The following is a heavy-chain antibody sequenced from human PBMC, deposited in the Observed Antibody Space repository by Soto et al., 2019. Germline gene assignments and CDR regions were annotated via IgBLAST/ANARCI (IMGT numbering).Heavy chain of an antibody. Sequence: QVQLQESGPGLVKPSETLSLTCSVSGGYISGNFWSWIRQSPGKGLDFIGSIRYSGTTNYSPSFQRRVKMTVDTSNDQFSLGLNFTTAAGTAGYYCAQVAASSGTTFGQWCQGTLVTGFS. V-gene: IGHV4-59*01. J-gene: IGHJ4*02. CDR3: AQVAASSGTTFGQ. CDR1: GGYISGNF. CDR2: IRYSGTT. D-gene: IGHD1-26*01.